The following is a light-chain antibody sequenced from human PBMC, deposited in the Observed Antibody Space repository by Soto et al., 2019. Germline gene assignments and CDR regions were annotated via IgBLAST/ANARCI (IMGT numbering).Light chain of an antibody. Sequence: QSALSQPASVSGSPGQSITISCTGTSSDVGGYNYVSWYQHHPGKAPKLSIFDVSNRPSGVSNPFSGSKSGNTASLTISGLQPEDEADYYCSSYTTSKTRQIVCGTGTKLTVL. J-gene: IGLJ1*01. V-gene: IGLV2-14*03. CDR1: SSDVGGYNY. CDR3: SSYTTSKTRQIV. CDR2: DVS.